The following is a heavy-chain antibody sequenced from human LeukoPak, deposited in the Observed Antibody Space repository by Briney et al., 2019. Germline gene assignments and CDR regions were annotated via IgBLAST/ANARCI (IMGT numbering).Heavy chain of an antibody. Sequence: GASVKVSCKASGYTFTSYDINWVRQAPGQGLEWMGWISAYNGNTNYAQKLQGRVTMTTDTSTSTAYMELRSLRSDDTAVYYCARMSGGSYYSYYYYYMDVWGKGTTVTVSS. D-gene: IGHD2-15*01. J-gene: IGHJ6*03. CDR2: ISAYNGNT. V-gene: IGHV1-18*01. CDR3: ARMSGGSYYSYYYYYMDV. CDR1: GYTFTSYD.